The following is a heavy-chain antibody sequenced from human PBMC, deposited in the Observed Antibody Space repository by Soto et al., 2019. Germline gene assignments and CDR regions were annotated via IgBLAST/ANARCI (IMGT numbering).Heavy chain of an antibody. Sequence: GASVKVSCKASGYTFTSYDINWVRQATGQGLEWMGWMNPNSGNTGYAQKFQGRVTMTRNTSISTAYMELSSLRSEDTAVYYCASLPSTYYDFWSGYIPYGMDVRGQGTTVTVPS. CDR2: MNPNSGNT. CDR3: ASLPSTYYDFWSGYIPYGMDV. D-gene: IGHD3-3*01. J-gene: IGHJ6*02. V-gene: IGHV1-8*01. CDR1: GYTFTSYD.